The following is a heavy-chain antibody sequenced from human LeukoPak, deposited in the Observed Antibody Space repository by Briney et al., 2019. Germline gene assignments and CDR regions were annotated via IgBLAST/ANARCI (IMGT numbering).Heavy chain of an antibody. V-gene: IGHV4-59*01. D-gene: IGHD3-22*01. J-gene: IGHJ3*02. CDR2: IYYSGST. Sequence: SETLSLTCTVSGDSISSYYWSWLRQPPGKGLEWIGYIYYSGSTNYNRSLKSRVTISVDTSKNQFSLKLSSVTAADTAVYYCTYSGGYYYDSSGFRHLSHDAFDIWGQGTMVTVSS. CDR3: TYSGGYYYDSSGFRHLSHDAFDI. CDR1: GDSISSYY.